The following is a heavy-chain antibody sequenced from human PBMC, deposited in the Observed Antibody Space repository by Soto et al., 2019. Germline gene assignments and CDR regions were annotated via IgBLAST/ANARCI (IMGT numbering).Heavy chain of an antibody. Sequence: PSETLSLTCTVSGGSISSYYWSWIRQPPGKGLEWIGYIYYSGSTNYNPSLKSRVTISVDTSKNQFSLKLSSVTAADTAVYYCARRYCSGGSCHFDYWGQGTLVTVSS. J-gene: IGHJ4*02. CDR1: GGSISSYY. D-gene: IGHD2-15*01. CDR3: ARRYCSGGSCHFDY. CDR2: IYYSGST. V-gene: IGHV4-59*01.